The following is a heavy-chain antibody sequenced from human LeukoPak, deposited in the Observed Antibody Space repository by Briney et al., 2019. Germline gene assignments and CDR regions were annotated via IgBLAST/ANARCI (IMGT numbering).Heavy chain of an antibody. J-gene: IGHJ5*02. Sequence: SETLSLTCAVYGGSFSGYYWSWIRQPPGKGLEWIGEINHSGGTNYNPSLKSRVTISVDTSKNQFSLKLSSVTAADTAVYYCARHGSGSNDAAPWGQGTLVTVSS. CDR1: GGSFSGYY. CDR3: ARHGSGSNDAAP. D-gene: IGHD3-10*01. CDR2: INHSGGT. V-gene: IGHV4-34*01.